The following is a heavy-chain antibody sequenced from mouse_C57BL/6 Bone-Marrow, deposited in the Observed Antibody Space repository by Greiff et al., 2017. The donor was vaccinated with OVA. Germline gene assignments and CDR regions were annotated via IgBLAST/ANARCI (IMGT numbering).Heavy chain of an antibody. V-gene: IGHV1-69*01. D-gene: IGHD1-1*01. CDR1: GYTFTSYW. CDR3: ARYHDFGSTLYCFDY. CDR2: IDPSDSYT. Sequence: QVQLQQPGAELVMPGASVKLSCKASGYTFTSYWMHWVKQRPGQGLEWIGEIDPSDSYTNYNQKFKGKSTLTVDKSSSTAYMQLSSLTSEDSAVYYCARYHDFGSTLYCFDYWGQGTTLTVSS. J-gene: IGHJ2*01.